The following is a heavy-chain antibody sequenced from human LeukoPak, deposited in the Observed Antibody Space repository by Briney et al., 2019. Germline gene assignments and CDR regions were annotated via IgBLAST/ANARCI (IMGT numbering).Heavy chain of an antibody. V-gene: IGHV1-2*04. J-gene: IGHJ4*02. CDR1: GYTFTGYY. CDR3: AREGLRFGDGFFDY. CDR2: INPNSGGT. Sequence: GASVEVSCKASGYTFTGYYMHWVRQAPGQGLEWMGWINPNSGGTNYAQKFQGWVTMTRDTSISTAYMELSRLRSDDTAVYYCAREGLRFGDGFFDYWGQGTLVTVSS. D-gene: IGHD3-10*01.